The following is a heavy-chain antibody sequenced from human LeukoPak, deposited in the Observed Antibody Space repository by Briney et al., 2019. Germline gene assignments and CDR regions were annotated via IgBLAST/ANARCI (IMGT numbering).Heavy chain of an antibody. J-gene: IGHJ1*01. CDR1: GFTFSNYG. CDR3: AKEHYDSSGYYASAEYFQH. V-gene: IGHV3-23*01. Sequence: GGSLRLSCAVSGFTFSNYGMSWVRQAPGKGLEWVSTISDSGDNRYYADSVKGRFTISRDNSKNTLFLQMNSLRAEDTAVYYCAKEHYDSSGYYASAEYFQHWGQGTLVTVSS. CDR2: ISDSGDNR. D-gene: IGHD3-22*01.